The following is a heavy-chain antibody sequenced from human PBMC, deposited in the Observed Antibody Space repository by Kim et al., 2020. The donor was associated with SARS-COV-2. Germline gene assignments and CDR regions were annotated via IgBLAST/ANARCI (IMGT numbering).Heavy chain of an antibody. CDR3: ARARITMVQPLGNWFDP. CDR2: IYYSGST. Sequence: SETLSLTCTVSGGSISSGGYYWSWIRQHPGKGLEWIGYIYYSGSTYYNPSLKSRVTISVDTSKNQFSLKLSSVTAADTAVYYSARARITMVQPLGNWFDPWGQGTLVTVS. D-gene: IGHD3-10*01. J-gene: IGHJ5*02. CDR1: GGSISSGGYY. V-gene: IGHV4-31*03.